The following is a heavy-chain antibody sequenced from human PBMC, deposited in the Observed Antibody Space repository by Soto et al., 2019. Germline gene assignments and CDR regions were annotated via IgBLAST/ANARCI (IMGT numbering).Heavy chain of an antibody. CDR2: IYHSGST. V-gene: IGHV4-30-2*01. CDR1: GGSISSGGYA. J-gene: IGHJ5*02. CDR3: ARVPDR. D-gene: IGHD2-2*01. Sequence: QLQLQESGSGLVKPSQTLTLTCAVSGGSISSGGYAWSWLRQPPGKGLEWLGYIYHSGSTYYNLSLKSRVTIAVDRYNHQFSLKLSSVTAADTAVYYCARVPDRWGQGTLVTVSS.